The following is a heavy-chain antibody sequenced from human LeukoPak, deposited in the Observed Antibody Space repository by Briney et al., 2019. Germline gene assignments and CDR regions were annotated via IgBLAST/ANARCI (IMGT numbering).Heavy chain of an antibody. Sequence: SVKVSCKASGYTFTGYFIHWVRQAPGQGLEWMGGIIPIFGTANYAQKFQGRVTITTDESTGTAYMELSSLRSEDTAVYYCARAGYSSSWYGPEVYYYYMDVWGKGTTVTVSS. J-gene: IGHJ6*03. D-gene: IGHD6-13*01. CDR2: IIPIFGTA. CDR1: GYTFTGYF. CDR3: ARAGYSSSWYGPEVYYYYMDV. V-gene: IGHV1-69*05.